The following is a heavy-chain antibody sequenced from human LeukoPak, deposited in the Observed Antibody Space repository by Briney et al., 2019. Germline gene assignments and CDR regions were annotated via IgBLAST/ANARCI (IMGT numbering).Heavy chain of an antibody. J-gene: IGHJ6*03. V-gene: IGHV4-59*01. Sequence: ASETLSLTCTVSGGSISSYYWSWIRQPPGKGLEWIGYIYYSGSTNYNPSLKSRVTISVDTSKNQFSLKLSSVTAADTAVYYCARGPLVARYYYYYMDVWGKGTTVTVSS. CDR1: GGSISSYY. CDR3: ARGPLVARYYYYYMDV. D-gene: IGHD5-12*01. CDR2: IYYSGST.